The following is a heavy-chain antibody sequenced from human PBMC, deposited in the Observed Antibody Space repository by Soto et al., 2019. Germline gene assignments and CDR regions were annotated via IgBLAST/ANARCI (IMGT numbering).Heavy chain of an antibody. J-gene: IGHJ6*02. CDR2: IDHSGST. V-gene: IGHV4-34*01. CDR1: GGSFSGYY. CDR3: ARGRNWNRYGMDV. D-gene: IGHD1-1*01. Sequence: PSETLSLTCAVYGGSFSGYYWSWIRQPPGKGLEWIGEIDHSGSTNYNPSLKSRVTISVDTSKNQFPLKLSSVTAADTAVYYCARGRNWNRYGMDVWGQGTTVTVSS.